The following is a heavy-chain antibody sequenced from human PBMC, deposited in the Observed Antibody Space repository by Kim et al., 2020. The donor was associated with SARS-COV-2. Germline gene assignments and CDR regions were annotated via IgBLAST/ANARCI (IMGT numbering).Heavy chain of an antibody. V-gene: IGHV3-15*01. CDR3: TTLWFGVDY. D-gene: IGHD3-10*01. Sequence: GTTDYAAPVKGRFTISRDDSKNTLYLQMNSLKTEDTAVYYCTTLWFGVDYWGQGTLVTVSS. J-gene: IGHJ4*02. CDR2: GTT.